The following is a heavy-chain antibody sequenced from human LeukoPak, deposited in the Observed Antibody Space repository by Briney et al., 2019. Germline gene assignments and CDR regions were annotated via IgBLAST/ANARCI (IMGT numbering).Heavy chain of an antibody. V-gene: IGHV3-43D*03. Sequence: PGGSLRLSCAASGFTFDDYAMHWVRQAPGKGLEWVSLISWDGGSTYYADSVKGRFTISRDNSKNSLYLQMNSLRAEDTALYYCAVGAKELGYFDYWGQGTLVTVSS. CDR3: AVGAKELGYFDY. CDR2: ISWDGGST. J-gene: IGHJ4*02. CDR1: GFTFDDYA. D-gene: IGHD1-26*01.